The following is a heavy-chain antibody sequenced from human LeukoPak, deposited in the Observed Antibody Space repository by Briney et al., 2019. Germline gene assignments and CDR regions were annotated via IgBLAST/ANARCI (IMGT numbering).Heavy chain of an antibody. J-gene: IGHJ6*02. V-gene: IGHV3-66*01. CDR1: GFTVSSNY. Sequence: PGGSLRLSCAASGFTVSSNYMSWVRQAPGKGLEWVSVIYSGGSTYYADSVKGRFTISRDNSKNTLYLQMNSLRAEDTAVYYCARDGTRVVAATKGSYYYYGMDVWGQGTTVTVSS. D-gene: IGHD2-15*01. CDR2: IYSGGST. CDR3: ARDGTRVVAATKGSYYYYGMDV.